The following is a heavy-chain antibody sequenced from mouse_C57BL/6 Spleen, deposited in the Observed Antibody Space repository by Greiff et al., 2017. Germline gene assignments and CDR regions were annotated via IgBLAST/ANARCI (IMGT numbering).Heavy chain of an antibody. CDR1: GYTFTDYY. V-gene: IGHV1-26*01. Sequence: EVQLQQSGPELVKPGASVKISCKASGYTFTDYYMNWVKQSHGKSLEWIGDINPNNGGTSYNQKFKGKATLTVDQSSSTAYMELRSLTSEDSAVYYCARGAWYFDVWGTGTTVTVSS. CDR3: ARGAWYFDV. CDR2: INPNNGGT. J-gene: IGHJ1*03.